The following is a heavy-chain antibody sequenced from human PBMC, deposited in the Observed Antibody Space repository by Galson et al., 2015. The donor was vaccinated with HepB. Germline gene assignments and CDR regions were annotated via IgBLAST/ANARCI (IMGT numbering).Heavy chain of an antibody. Sequence: SLRLSCAASGFTFSSYWMNWVRQAPGKGLEWVAAIKQDGSEKYYVDSVKGRFTISRDNAKNSLDLQMNSLRADDTAVYYCARGDGNIWYSYWGQGILVTVSS. V-gene: IGHV3-7*03. CDR2: IKQDGSEK. CDR1: GFTFSSYW. J-gene: IGHJ4*02. CDR3: ARGDGNIWYSY. D-gene: IGHD6-13*01.